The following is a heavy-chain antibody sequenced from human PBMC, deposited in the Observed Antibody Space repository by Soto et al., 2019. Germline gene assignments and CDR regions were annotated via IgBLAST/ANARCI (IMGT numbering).Heavy chain of an antibody. J-gene: IGHJ3*02. D-gene: IGHD2-2*01. CDR1: VGSMSSYY. Sequence: SETLSLTCTVSVGSMSSYYWSWIRQPPGKGLEWIGYIYYSGSTNYNPSLKSRVTISVDTSKNQFSLKLSSVTAADTAVYYCAGLGYCSSTSCYDGGDAFDIWGQGTMVTVSS. CDR2: IYYSGST. CDR3: AGLGYCSSTSCYDGGDAFDI. V-gene: IGHV4-59*01.